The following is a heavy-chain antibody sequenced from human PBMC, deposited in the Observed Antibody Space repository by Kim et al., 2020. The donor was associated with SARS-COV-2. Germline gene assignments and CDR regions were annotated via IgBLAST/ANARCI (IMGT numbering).Heavy chain of an antibody. CDR3: AKSYSSSWFAEYFQH. CDR2: IYSGGSST. Sequence: GGSLRLSCAASGFTFSSYAMSWVRQAPGKGLEWVSVIYSGGSSTYYADSVKGRFTISRDNSKNTLYLQMNSLRAEDTAVYYCAKSYSSSWFAEYFQHWGQGTLVTVSS. V-gene: IGHV3-23*03. CDR1: GFTFSSYA. J-gene: IGHJ1*01. D-gene: IGHD6-13*01.